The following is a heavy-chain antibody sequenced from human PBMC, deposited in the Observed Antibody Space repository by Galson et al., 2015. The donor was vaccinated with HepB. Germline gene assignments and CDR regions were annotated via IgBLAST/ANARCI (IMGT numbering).Heavy chain of an antibody. V-gene: IGHV3-74*01. CDR1: GFSFSSYR. D-gene: IGHD3-16*01. CDR2: IKSDGSNT. J-gene: IGHJ6*02. CDR3: AREPRFYYGMDV. Sequence: SLRLSCAASGFSFSSYRMHWVRQAPGKGLVWVSRIKSDGSNTTYAASVKGRFTISRDNAKNTLYLQMNSLRAEDTAAYYCAREPRFYYGMDVWGQGTTVTVSS.